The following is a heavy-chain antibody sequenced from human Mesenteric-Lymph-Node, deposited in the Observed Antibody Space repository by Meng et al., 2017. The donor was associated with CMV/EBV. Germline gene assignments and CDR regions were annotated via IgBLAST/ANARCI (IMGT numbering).Heavy chain of an antibody. D-gene: IGHD2-2*01. CDR2: INSDGSST. J-gene: IGHJ6*02. V-gene: IGHV3-74*01. CDR1: GFTFSSYW. Sequence: GESLKISCAASGFTFSSYWIHWVRQAPGKGLVWVSRINSDGSSTSYADSVKGRFTISRDNAKNTLYLQMNSLRAEDTAVYYCARVRYQLPNYYYYGMDVWGQGTTVTVSS. CDR3: ARVRYQLPNYYYYGMDV.